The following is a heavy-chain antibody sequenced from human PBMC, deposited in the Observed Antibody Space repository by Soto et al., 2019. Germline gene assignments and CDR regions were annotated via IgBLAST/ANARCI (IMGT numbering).Heavy chain of an antibody. CDR1: GFTFSSYG. CDR2: ISYDGSNK. Sequence: PGGSLRLSCAASGFTFSSYGMHWVRQAPGKGLEWVAVISYDGSNKYYADSVKGRFTISRDNSASTAYMDLSSLRSEDTAVYYCARGIATGQLDPWGQGTLVTVSS. CDR3: ARGIATGQLDP. V-gene: IGHV3-30*03. D-gene: IGHD2-15*01. J-gene: IGHJ5*02.